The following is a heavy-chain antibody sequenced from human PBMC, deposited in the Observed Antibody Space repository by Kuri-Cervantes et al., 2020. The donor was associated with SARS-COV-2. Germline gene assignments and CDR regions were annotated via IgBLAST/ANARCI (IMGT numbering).Heavy chain of an antibody. CDR2: ISSSGSTI. CDR3: AIGDSSSPHDAFDI. Sequence: GGSLRLSCAVSGFTFSSYWMHWVRQAPGKGLEWVSYISSSGSTIYYADSVKGRFTISRDNAKNSLYLQMNSLRAEDTAVYYCAIGDSSSPHDAFDIWGQGTMVTVSS. V-gene: IGHV3-48*04. CDR1: GFTFSSYW. D-gene: IGHD6-6*01. J-gene: IGHJ3*02.